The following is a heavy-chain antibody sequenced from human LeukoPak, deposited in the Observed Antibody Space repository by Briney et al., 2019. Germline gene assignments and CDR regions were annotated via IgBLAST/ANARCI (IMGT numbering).Heavy chain of an antibody. D-gene: IGHD6-6*01. CDR1: GGSISSSSYY. V-gene: IGHV4-39*01. J-gene: IGHJ4*02. CDR2: IYYSGST. Sequence: KASETLSLTCTVSGGSISSSSYYWGWIRQPPGKGREWIGSIYYSGSTYYNPSLKSRVTISVDTSKNQFSLKLSSVTAADTAVYYCARRSLYSSSSYFDYWGQGTLVTVSS. CDR3: ARRSLYSSSSYFDY.